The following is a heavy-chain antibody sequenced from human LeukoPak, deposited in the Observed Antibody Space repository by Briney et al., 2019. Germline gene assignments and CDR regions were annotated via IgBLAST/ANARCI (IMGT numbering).Heavy chain of an antibody. J-gene: IGHJ5*02. Sequence: GGSLRLSCAASGFTFSSYAMSWVRQAPGKGLEWVSAISGSSGSTYYADSVKGRFTISRDNSKSTLYLQMNSLRAEDTAVYYCAKDRDMITFGGAWGQETLVTVSS. CDR3: AKDRDMITFGGA. D-gene: IGHD3-16*01. V-gene: IGHV3-23*01. CDR2: ISGSSGST. CDR1: GFTFSSYA.